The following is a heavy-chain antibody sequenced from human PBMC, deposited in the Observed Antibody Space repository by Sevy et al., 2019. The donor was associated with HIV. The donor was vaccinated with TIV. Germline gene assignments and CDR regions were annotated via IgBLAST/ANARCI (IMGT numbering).Heavy chain of an antibody. D-gene: IGHD3-22*01. J-gene: IGHJ4*02. CDR1: GGSISSGSHY. Sequence: SETLSLTCTVSGGSISSGSHYWGWIRQPPGKGLEGIGSIYFSGGTYYNQSLKSRVTISVDTSKNQFSLKQSSVTAADTAVDYCARHGGVSFYSASSGPTPRGGYFDSWGQGTLVTVSS. CDR3: ARHGGVSFYSASSGPTPRGGYFDS. CDR2: IYFSGGT. V-gene: IGHV4-39*01.